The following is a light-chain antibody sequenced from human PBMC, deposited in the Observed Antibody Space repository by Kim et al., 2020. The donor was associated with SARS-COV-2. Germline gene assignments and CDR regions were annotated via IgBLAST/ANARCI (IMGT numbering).Light chain of an antibody. Sequence: PGERATPSGRASQSVGSNVAWYQQKPGQAPRLLIYGASTRATDIPARFSGSGSGTEFTLIISSLQSEDLADYFCQQYDDWPPWTFGQGTKVDIK. CDR3: QQYDDWPPWT. CDR2: GAS. J-gene: IGKJ1*01. V-gene: IGKV3-15*01. CDR1: QSVGSN.